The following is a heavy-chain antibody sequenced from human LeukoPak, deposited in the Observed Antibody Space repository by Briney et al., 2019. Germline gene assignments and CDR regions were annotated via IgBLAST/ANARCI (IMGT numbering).Heavy chain of an antibody. J-gene: IGHJ4*02. CDR1: GYRFTSYW. CDR2: IDPSDSYT. CDR3: ARHTTLVGATDY. V-gene: IGHV5-10-1*01. D-gene: IGHD1-26*01. Sequence: GESLRIYCKGSGYRFTSYWLSWARQMPGKGLEWKGRIDPSDSYTNYSPSFQGHVTISADKAISTAYLQWSSLKASDTAMYYCARHTTLVGATDYWGQGTLVTVSS.